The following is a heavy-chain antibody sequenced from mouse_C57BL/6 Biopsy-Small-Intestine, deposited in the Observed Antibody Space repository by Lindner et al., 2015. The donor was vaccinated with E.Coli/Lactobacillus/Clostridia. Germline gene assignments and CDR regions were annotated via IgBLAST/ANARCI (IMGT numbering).Heavy chain of an antibody. V-gene: IGHV1-82*01. CDR1: GYAFSSSW. Sequence: VQLQESGAELVKPGASVKISCKASGYAFSSSWMNWVKQRPGKGLEWIGRIYPGDGDTNYNGKFKGKATLTADKSSSTAYMQLSSLTSEDSAVYFCARSSSGYAMDYWGQGTSVTVSS. J-gene: IGHJ4*01. CDR2: IYPGDGDT. D-gene: IGHD3-2*02. CDR3: ARSSSGYAMDY.